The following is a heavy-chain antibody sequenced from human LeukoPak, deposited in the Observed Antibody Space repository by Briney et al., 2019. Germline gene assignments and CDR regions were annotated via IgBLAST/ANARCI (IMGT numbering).Heavy chain of an antibody. Sequence: GASRQISCQGSGSIFTSYWIGWGRQLPGKGVEWMGIIYPGDSDTRYSPSFQGQVTISADKSISTAYLQWSSLKASDTAMYYCARLSGSSGWYGFYWGQGTLVTVSS. J-gene: IGHJ4*02. CDR3: ARLSGSSGWYGFY. CDR1: GSIFTSYW. CDR2: IYPGDSDT. D-gene: IGHD6-19*01. V-gene: IGHV5-51*01.